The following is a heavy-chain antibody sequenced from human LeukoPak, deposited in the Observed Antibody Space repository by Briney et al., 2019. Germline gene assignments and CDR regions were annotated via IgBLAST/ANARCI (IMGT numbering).Heavy chain of an antibody. CDR3: ARRPYYYYGSGTLPDY. V-gene: IGHV4-34*01. Sequence: SETLSLTCAVYGGSFSGYYWSWIRQPPGKGLEWIGEINHSGSTNYNPSLKSRVTISVDTSKNQFSLKLSSVTAADTAVYYCARRPYYYYGSGTLPDYWGQGTLVTVSS. D-gene: IGHD3-10*01. CDR2: INHSGST. CDR1: GGSFSGYY. J-gene: IGHJ4*02.